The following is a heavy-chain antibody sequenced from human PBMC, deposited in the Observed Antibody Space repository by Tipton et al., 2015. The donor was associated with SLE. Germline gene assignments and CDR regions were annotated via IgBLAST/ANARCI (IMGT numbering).Heavy chain of an antibody. CDR1: GGFFSGYY. CDR2: INHTGST. J-gene: IGHJ4*02. V-gene: IGHV4-34*01. D-gene: IGHD3-10*01. CDR3: ARHRLEARSGFGY. Sequence: TLSLTCAVYGGFFSGYYWSWIRQTPEKGLEWIGEINHTGSTKYNPSLKSRVMLSVDPSKNQFSLNLRSVTVADTAIYFCARHRLEARSGFGYWVRGSLVTVSS.